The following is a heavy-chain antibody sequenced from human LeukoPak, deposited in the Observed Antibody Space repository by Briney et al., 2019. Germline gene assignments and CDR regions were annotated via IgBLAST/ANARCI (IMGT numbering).Heavy chain of an antibody. V-gene: IGHV3-73*01. D-gene: IGHD5-12*01. J-gene: IGHJ5*02. CDR3: ARDHVKWLRFGSPYNWFDP. Sequence: GGSLRLSCAASGFTFSGSAMHWVRQASGKGLEWVGRIRSKANSYATAYAASVKGRFTIPRDDSKNTAYLQMNSLKTEDTAVYYCARDHVKWLRFGSPYNWFDPWGQGTLVTVSS. CDR2: IRSKANSYAT. CDR1: GFTFSGSA.